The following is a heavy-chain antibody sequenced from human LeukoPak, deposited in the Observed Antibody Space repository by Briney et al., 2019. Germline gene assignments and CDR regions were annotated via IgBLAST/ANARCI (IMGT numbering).Heavy chain of an antibody. D-gene: IGHD3-3*01. CDR1: GGTFSSYA. CDR2: IIPFFGTA. CDR3: ASSKDDFWSGYRPYYYYYMDV. Sequence: SVKVSCNASGGTFSSYAISWVRQAPGQGLEWMGGIIPFFGTANYAQKFQGRVTITTDESTRTAYMELSSLRSEDTAVYYCASSKDDFWSGYRPYYYYYMDVWGKGTTVTVSS. J-gene: IGHJ6*03. V-gene: IGHV1-69*05.